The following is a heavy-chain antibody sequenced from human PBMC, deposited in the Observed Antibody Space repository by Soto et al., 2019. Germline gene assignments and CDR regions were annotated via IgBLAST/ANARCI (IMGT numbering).Heavy chain of an antibody. D-gene: IGHD1-1*01. J-gene: IGHJ4*02. CDR2: INIGNGDT. Sequence: QVQLVQSGAEVKKPGASVKVSCKTSGYTFTTYAMHWVRQAPGQRLEWMGWINIGNGDTKFSQKFQGRVTFTRDTSASTAYMELSSLRSEDTAVYYCARHGVGTYHFDYWGQGTLVTVSS. V-gene: IGHV1-3*04. CDR1: GYTFTTYA. CDR3: ARHGVGTYHFDY.